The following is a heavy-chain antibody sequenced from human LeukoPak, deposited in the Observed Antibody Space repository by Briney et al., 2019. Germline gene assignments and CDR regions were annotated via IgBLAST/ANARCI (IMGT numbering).Heavy chain of an antibody. Sequence: GESLKISCKGSGYSFTSYWIGWVRQMPGKGLEWMGIIYPGDSDTRYSPSFQGQVTISADKSISTAYLQWSSLKASDTAMYYCARQLAYCSGGSCYSLLGYWGQGTLVTVSS. CDR1: GYSFTSYW. V-gene: IGHV5-51*01. CDR3: ARQLAYCSGGSCYSLLGY. J-gene: IGHJ4*02. CDR2: IYPGDSDT. D-gene: IGHD2-15*01.